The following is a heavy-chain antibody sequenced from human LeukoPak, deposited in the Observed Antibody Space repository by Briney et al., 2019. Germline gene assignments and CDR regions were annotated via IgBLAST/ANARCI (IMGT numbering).Heavy chain of an antibody. J-gene: IGHJ5*02. D-gene: IGHD4-17*01. Sequence: ASVKVSCKASGYTFTSYGISWVRQAPGQGLEWMGWISAYNDNTNNAQKLQGRVTMTTDTSTSTAYMELRSLRSDDTAVYCCARGPSAAPSTVTLANWFDPWGQGTLVTVSS. V-gene: IGHV1-18*01. CDR1: GYTFTSYG. CDR2: ISAYNDNT. CDR3: ARGPSAAPSTVTLANWFDP.